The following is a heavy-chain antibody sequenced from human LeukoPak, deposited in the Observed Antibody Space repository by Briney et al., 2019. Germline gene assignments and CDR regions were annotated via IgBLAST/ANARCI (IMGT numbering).Heavy chain of an antibody. J-gene: IGHJ4*02. D-gene: IGHD1-26*01. Sequence: GESLKISCQGSGYSFTNYWIGWVRPMPGKGLEWMGIIYPADSDTRYSPSFQDQVTISADKSISTAYLQWSSLKASDTAMYYCARRRDLYSGSYYPFDYWGQGTLVTVSS. CDR3: ARRRDLYSGSYYPFDY. V-gene: IGHV5-51*01. CDR2: IYPADSDT. CDR1: GYSFTNYW.